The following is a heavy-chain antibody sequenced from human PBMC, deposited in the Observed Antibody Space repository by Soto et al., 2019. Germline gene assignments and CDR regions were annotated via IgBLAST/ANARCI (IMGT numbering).Heavy chain of an antibody. V-gene: IGHV1-58*01. CDR2: IVVGSGNT. CDR3: AAASYYYDSSGPRGRAFDI. Sequence: SVKVSCKASGFTFTSSAVQWVRQARGQRLEWIGWIVVGSGNTNYAQKFLQRVTITRDMSTSTAYMELSSLRSEDTAVYYCAAASYYYDSSGPRGRAFDIWGQGTMVTVSS. D-gene: IGHD3-22*01. J-gene: IGHJ3*02. CDR1: GFTFTSSA.